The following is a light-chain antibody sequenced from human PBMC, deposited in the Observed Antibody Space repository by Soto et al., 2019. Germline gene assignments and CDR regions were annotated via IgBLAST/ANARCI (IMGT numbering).Light chain of an antibody. CDR3: TSFTSDNLYV. CDR1: SSDFGGYNY. Sequence: QSVLAQPASVSGSPGQSITISCTRTSSDFGGYNYVSWYQQYPGKVPKLLIYHVSNRPSGVSNRFSGSKSGNTASLTISGLQAEDEADYFCTSFTSDNLYVFGTGTKVTVL. J-gene: IGLJ1*01. CDR2: HVS. V-gene: IGLV2-14*03.